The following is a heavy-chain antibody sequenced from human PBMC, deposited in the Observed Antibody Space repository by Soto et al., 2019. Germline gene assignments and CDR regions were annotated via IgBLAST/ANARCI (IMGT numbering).Heavy chain of an antibody. D-gene: IGHD2-21*01. CDR2: VSAYNGNT. Sequence: GGSVKGSRKAFGLPFNRSGFSRVRQAPGQGPEWMGWVSAYNGNTLYAQKFKGRVTMTTDTSTSQAYIEMGSLRSDDTAVYYCATDPYCGSAPGCSALDAWGQGTTVTLSS. CDR3: ATDPYCGSAPGCSALDA. J-gene: IGHJ6*02. V-gene: IGHV1-18*04. CDR1: GLPFNRSG.